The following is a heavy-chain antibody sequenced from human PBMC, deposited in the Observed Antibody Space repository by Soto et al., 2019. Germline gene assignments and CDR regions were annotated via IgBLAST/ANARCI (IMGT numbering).Heavy chain of an antibody. J-gene: IGHJ4*02. Sequence: ASVKFSCKASGYTFTSYAISWVRQAPGQGLEWMGWISAYNGNTNYAQKLQGRVTMTTDTSTITAYMELRSLRSGDTAVYYCARDRCPFTGHHNCFDYWGQGTLVTVSS. CDR1: GYTFTSYA. CDR3: ARDRCPFTGHHNCFDY. D-gene: IGHD3-9*01. V-gene: IGHV1-18*01. CDR2: ISAYNGNT.